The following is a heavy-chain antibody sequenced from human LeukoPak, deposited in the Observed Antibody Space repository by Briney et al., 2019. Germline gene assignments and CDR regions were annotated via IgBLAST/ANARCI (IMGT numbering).Heavy chain of an antibody. D-gene: IGHD5-24*01. CDR1: GGSISSYY. Sequence: SETLSLTCTVSGGSISSYYWSWIRQPPGKGLEWIGYIYYSGSTNYNPSLKSRVTISVDTSKNQFSLKLSSVTAADTAVYYCARVDNGDGYKHDYWGQGTLVTVSS. CDR3: ARVDNGDGYKHDY. V-gene: IGHV4-59*01. CDR2: IYYSGST. J-gene: IGHJ4*02.